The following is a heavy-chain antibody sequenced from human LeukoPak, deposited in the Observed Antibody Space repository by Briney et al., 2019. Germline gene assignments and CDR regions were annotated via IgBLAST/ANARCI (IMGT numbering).Heavy chain of an antibody. V-gene: IGHV4-61*02. CDR1: GGSISSDGYY. CDR2: IYTSGST. J-gene: IGHJ4*02. CDR3: ARESRLADY. Sequence: PSETLSLTCTVSGGSISSDGYYWNWIRQHPGKGLEWIGRIYTSGSTNYNPSLKSRVTMSVDTSKNQFSLKLSSVTAADTAVYYCARESRLADYWGQGTLVTVSS.